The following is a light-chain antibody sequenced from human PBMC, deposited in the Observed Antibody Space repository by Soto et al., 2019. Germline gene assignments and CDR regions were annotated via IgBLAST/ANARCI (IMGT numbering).Light chain of an antibody. V-gene: IGKV3-15*01. CDR2: GAS. CDR3: QQYNEMPPWT. Sequence: EIVMTQSPATLSVSPGESVTLSCRASLTMNNNIAWYQHKPGQAPRLLIFGASSRATGVPGRFSGSGFGTEFTLSISSLQSEDFAVYYCQQYNEMPPWTFGQGKTVEMK. J-gene: IGKJ1*01. CDR1: LTMNNN.